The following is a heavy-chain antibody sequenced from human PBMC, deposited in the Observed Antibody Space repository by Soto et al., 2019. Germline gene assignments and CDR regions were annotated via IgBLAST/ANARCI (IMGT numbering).Heavy chain of an antibody. V-gene: IGHV4-39*01. CDR2: IYYSGST. J-gene: IGHJ4*02. Sequence: SETLSLTCTVSGGSINSRSYYWGWIRQSPGKGLEWIGSIYYSGSTYYNPTLKSRVAMSVDTSKIQFSLKLRSVSAADTAVYYCARQRTSVVTQAYFDDWGQGSLVTVSS. CDR1: GGSINSRSYY. D-gene: IGHD2-21*02. CDR3: ARQRTSVVTQAYFDD.